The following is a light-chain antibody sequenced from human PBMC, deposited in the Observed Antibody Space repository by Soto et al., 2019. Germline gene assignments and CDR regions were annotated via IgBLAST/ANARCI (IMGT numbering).Light chain of an antibody. CDR3: NSYTSSSTVV. CDR2: DVS. V-gene: IGLV2-14*01. Sequence: QSVLTQPASVSGSPGQSITISCTGTSSDVGGYNSVSWYQQHPGKAPKLMIYDVSNRPSGVSNRFSGSKSGNTASLTISGLQAEDEADYYCNSYTSSSTVVFGGGTQLT. J-gene: IGLJ2*01. CDR1: SSDVGGYNS.